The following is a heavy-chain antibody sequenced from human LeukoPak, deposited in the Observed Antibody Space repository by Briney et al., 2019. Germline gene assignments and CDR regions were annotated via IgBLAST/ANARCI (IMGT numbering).Heavy chain of an antibody. CDR2: IVASSGST. CDR3: AKGAYDYIEMGYFDY. CDR1: GFRFSNSA. V-gene: IGHV3-23*01. Sequence: GGSLRLSCAASGFRFSNSAMSWVRQAPGKGLEWVSLIVASSGSTFYADSVKGRFTISRDSSKNTLYLQMNSLRAEDMAVYYCAKGAYDYIEMGYFDYWGQGTLVTVSS. D-gene: IGHD5-12*01. J-gene: IGHJ4*02.